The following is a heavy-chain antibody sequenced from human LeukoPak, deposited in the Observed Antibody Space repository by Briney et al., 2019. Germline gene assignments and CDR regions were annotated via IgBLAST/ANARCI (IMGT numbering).Heavy chain of an antibody. CDR1: GGTFSSYA. CDR3: ASHDYYDSSGYYLDAFDV. D-gene: IGHD3-22*01. J-gene: IGHJ3*01. CDR2: IIPILGIT. V-gene: IGHV1-69*04. Sequence: SVKVSCKASGGTFSSYAISWVRQAPGQGLEWMGRIIPILGITNYAQKFQGRVTITADKSTSTAYMELSSLRSEDTAVYYCASHDYYDSSGYYLDAFDVWGQGTMVTVSS.